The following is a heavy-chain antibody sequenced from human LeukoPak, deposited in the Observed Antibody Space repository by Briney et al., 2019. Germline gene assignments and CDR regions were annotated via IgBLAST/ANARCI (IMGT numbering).Heavy chain of an antibody. V-gene: IGHV6-1*01. Sequence: SLTLSLTCAISGDIVSHNSAAWSWPRQSPSRGLEWLGRTYYRSKRYNDYALSVKGRITITPDTSKNQFSLQLNSVTPDDTAVYFCARGYSSGSFDYWGQGTLVTVSS. CDR3: ARGYSSGSFDY. CDR2: TYYRSKRYN. J-gene: IGHJ4*02. D-gene: IGHD6-19*01. CDR1: GDIVSHNSAA.